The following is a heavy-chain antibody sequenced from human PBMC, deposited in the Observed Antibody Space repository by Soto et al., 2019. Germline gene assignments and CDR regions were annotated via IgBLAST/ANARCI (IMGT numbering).Heavy chain of an antibody. D-gene: IGHD3-22*01. CDR3: ARDVGYGLDL. J-gene: IGHJ6*02. V-gene: IGHV3-74*01. Sequence: PGGSLRLSCVASEFTFSSRWMHWVRQRPGKGLMWVSHISHQVSTTTYADSVKGRFTISRDNAKNTLYLQMNSLRAEDTAIYYCARDVGYGLDLWGQGTTVTVSS. CDR2: ISHQVSTT. CDR1: EFTFSSRW.